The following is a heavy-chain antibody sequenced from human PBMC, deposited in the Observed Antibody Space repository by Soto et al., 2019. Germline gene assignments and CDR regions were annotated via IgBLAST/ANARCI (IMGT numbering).Heavy chain of an antibody. Sequence: GASVKVSCKTSGYTFTRNGISWVRQAPGQGLEWMGWISPKSGSIKYAQKFQGRVIMTTDTSTSTAYMELRSLRSDDTAVYYCVKDRDSNSWPSRDVWGQGTLVTVSS. CDR3: VKDRDSNSWPSRDV. J-gene: IGHJ4*02. CDR1: GYTFTRNG. CDR2: ISPKSGSI. D-gene: IGHD3-22*01. V-gene: IGHV1-18*01.